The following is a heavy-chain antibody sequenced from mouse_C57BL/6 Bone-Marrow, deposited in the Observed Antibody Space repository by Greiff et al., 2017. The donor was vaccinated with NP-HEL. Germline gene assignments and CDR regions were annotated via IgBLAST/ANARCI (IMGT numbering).Heavy chain of an antibody. CDR2: IYPGDGDT. D-gene: IGHD1-1*01. CDR1: GYAFSSSW. J-gene: IGHJ1*03. CDR3: ARRGRYYGSSLYWYFDV. V-gene: IGHV1-82*01. Sequence: VKLQESGPELVKPGASVKISCKASGYAFSSSWMNWVKQRPGKGLEWIGRIYPGDGDTNYNGKFKGKATLTADKSSSTAYMQLSSLTSEDSAVYFCARRGRYYGSSLYWYFDVWGTGTTVTVSS.